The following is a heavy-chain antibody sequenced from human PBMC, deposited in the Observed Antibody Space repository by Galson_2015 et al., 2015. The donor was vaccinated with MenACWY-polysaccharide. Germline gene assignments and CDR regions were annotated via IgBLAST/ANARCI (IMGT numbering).Heavy chain of an antibody. CDR2: ISSSGSTI. J-gene: IGHJ3*01. V-gene: IGHV3-48*03. D-gene: IGHD5-12*01. CDR3: ARDGGYLDAFDF. CDR1: GFTFSSYE. Sequence: SLRLSCAVSGFTFSSYEMNWVRQAPGKGLEWVSYISSSGSTIYYADSVKGRFTIPRTNAKNSLSLQMNSLRAEDTAIYYCARDGGYLDAFDFWGQGTMVTASS.